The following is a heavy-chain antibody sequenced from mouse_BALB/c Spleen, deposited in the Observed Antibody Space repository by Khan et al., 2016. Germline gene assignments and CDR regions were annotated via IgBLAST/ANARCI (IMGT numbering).Heavy chain of an antibody. CDR2: IHPGGGGS. J-gene: IGHJ2*01. D-gene: IGHD2-14*01. CDR1: GYTFTDYE. CDR3: AKGVRRGYYFDS. Sequence: QVQLQQSRAELVRPGASVKLSCKALGYTFTDYEMHWVKQTPVHGLEWIGAIHPGGGGSAYNQKFKVRATLTADKSSSTAYMELSSLTSEDSAVYYCAKGVRRGYYFDSWGQGTTLTVSS. V-gene: IGHV1-15*01.